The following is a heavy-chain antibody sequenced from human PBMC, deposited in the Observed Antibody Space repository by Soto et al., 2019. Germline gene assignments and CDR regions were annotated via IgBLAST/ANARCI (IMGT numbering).Heavy chain of an antibody. CDR3: AKMPDGVNSNSPYC. Sequence: PGGSLRLSCAASGFPFSNYAMSWVRQAPGKGLEWVSTTGGGIGPYYADSVKGRFTISRDNSKSTLYLQMNSLRAEDTAIYYCAKMPDGVNSNSPYCWGPGTLVTVSS. CDR2: TGGGIGP. J-gene: IGHJ4*02. D-gene: IGHD4-4*01. V-gene: IGHV3-23*01. CDR1: GFPFSNYA.